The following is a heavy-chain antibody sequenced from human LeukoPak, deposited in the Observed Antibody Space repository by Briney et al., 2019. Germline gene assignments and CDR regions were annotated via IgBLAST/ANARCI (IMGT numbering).Heavy chain of an antibody. J-gene: IGHJ5*02. Sequence: ASVKVSCKASGYTFTSYGISWVRQAPGQGLEWMGWISAYNGNTNYAQKLQGRVTMTTDTSTSTAYMELRSLGSDDTAVYYCARDRTLYGRDSSGYGPWGQGTLVTVSS. D-gene: IGHD3-22*01. CDR1: GYTFTSYG. CDR2: ISAYNGNT. V-gene: IGHV1-18*01. CDR3: ARDRTLYGRDSSGYGP.